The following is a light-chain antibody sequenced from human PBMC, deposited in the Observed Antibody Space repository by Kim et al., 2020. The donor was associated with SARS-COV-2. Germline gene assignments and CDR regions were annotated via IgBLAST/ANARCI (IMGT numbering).Light chain of an antibody. CDR2: YNR. Sequence: SYELTQPPSMSVAPGKTARITCEGNNIGSKSVHWYQQKPGQAPVLVIFYNRDRISDSNSGNTATLTISRVEAGDEADYYCQAWGSSSDHYVFGTGTKVTV. J-gene: IGLJ1*01. V-gene: IGLV3-21*01. CDR3: QAWGSSSDHYV. CDR1: NIGSKS.